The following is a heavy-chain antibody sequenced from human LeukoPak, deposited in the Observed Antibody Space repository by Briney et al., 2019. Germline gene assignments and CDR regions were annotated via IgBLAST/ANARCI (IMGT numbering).Heavy chain of an antibody. CDR2: ISGSGGTT. Sequence: TGGSLRLSCAASGFTFATYVMGWVRQAPGKGLEWVSAISGSGGTTYYADSVKGRFTISRDSSKNTLYLQMSSLRAEDTAVYYCAKDLSTTVVTVFDYWGQGTLVTVSS. CDR1: GFTFATYV. V-gene: IGHV3-23*01. D-gene: IGHD4-23*01. CDR3: AKDLSTTVVTVFDY. J-gene: IGHJ4*02.